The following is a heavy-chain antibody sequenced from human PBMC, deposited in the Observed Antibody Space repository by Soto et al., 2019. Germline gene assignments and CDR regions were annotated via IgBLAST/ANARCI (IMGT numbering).Heavy chain of an antibody. Sequence: SVKVSCKASGGTFSSYAISWVRQAPGQGLEWMGGIIPIFGTANYAQKFQGRVTITADESTSTAYMELSSLRSEDTAVYYCAVRYCSGGSCYGWFDPWGQGTLLTVSS. D-gene: IGHD2-15*01. CDR3: AVRYCSGGSCYGWFDP. CDR2: IIPIFGTA. CDR1: GGTFSSYA. V-gene: IGHV1-69*13. J-gene: IGHJ5*02.